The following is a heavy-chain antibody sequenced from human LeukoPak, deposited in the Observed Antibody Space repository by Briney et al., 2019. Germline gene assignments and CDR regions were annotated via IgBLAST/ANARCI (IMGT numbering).Heavy chain of an antibody. D-gene: IGHD6-13*01. CDR3: AREKAAAGPFFDY. Sequence: GGSLRLSCAASGFTLSSYAMSWVRQAPGKGLEWVSYISSSGSTIYYADSVKGRFTISRDNAKNSLYLQMNSLRAEDTAVYYCAREKAAAGPFFDYWGQGTLVTVSS. CDR1: GFTLSSYA. V-gene: IGHV3-48*03. CDR2: ISSSGSTI. J-gene: IGHJ4*02.